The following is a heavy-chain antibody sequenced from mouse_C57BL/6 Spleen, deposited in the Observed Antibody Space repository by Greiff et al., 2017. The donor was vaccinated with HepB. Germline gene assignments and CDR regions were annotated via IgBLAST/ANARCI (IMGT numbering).Heavy chain of an antibody. D-gene: IGHD2-1*01. CDR3: ASGNYYAMDY. J-gene: IGHJ4*01. CDR1: GYSITSGYD. CDR2: ISYSGST. V-gene: IGHV3-1*01. Sequence: DVKLQESGPGMVKPSQSLSLTCTVPGYSITSGYDWHWIRHFPGNKLEWMGYISYSGSTNYNPSLKSRISITHDTSKNHFFLKLNSVTTEDTATYYCASGNYYAMDYWGQGTSVTVSS.